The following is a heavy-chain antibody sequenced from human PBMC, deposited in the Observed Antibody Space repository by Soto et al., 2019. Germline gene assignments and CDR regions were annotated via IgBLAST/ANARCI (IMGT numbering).Heavy chain of an antibody. CDR1: GYTFTGYY. D-gene: IGHD3-22*01. CDR3: ARARTYYFDRSAYDY. J-gene: IGHJ4*02. Sequence: ASVNVSCKSSGYTFTGYYMHWLRQAPGQGPEWMGWINPNNGDTNYSQKFQGRVTMTRDTPISTAYMELSRLRSDDTAVFYCARARTYYFDRSAYDYWGQGTLVTVSS. CDR2: INPNNGDT. V-gene: IGHV1-2*02.